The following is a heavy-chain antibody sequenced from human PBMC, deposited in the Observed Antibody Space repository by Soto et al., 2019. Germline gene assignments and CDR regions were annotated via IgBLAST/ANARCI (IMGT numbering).Heavy chain of an antibody. CDR3: ARRGPSSSSWPQEDX. Sequence: RGESLKISCKGSGYSFTSYWISWVRQMPGKGLEWMGRIDPSDSYTNYSPSFQGHVTISADKSISTAYLQWSSLKASDTAMYYCARRGPSSSSWPQEDXWGQGTLVTVSS. J-gene: IGHJ4*02. V-gene: IGHV5-10-1*01. CDR1: GYSFTSYW. D-gene: IGHD6-13*01. CDR2: IDPSDSYT.